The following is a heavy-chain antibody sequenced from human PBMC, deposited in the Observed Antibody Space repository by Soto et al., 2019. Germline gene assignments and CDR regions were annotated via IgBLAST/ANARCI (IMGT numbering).Heavy chain of an antibody. CDR2: ISGSGGST. V-gene: IGHV3-23*01. CDR1: GFTFSSYA. D-gene: IGHD5-18*01. Sequence: GGSLRLSCAASGFTFSSYAMSWVRQAPGKGLEWVSAISGSGGSTYYADSVKGRFTISRDNSKNTLYLQMNSLRAEDTAVYYCARDRGYSYGHGGLDYWGQGTLVTVSS. CDR3: ARDRGYSYGHGGLDY. J-gene: IGHJ4*02.